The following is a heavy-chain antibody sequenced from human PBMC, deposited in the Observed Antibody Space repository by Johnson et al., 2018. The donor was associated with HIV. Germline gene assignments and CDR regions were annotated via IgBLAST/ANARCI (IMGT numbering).Heavy chain of an antibody. Sequence: QVQLVESGGGVVQPGTSLRLSCAASGFTFKIYAMHWVRQAPGKGLEWVAVVSYDGPDKYYADSVKGRFTISRDNSNNTLYLQLNSLKTEDTAVFYCTTESMVRGVMGAFDIWGQGTMVTVSS. D-gene: IGHD3-10*01. CDR1: GFTFKIYA. CDR2: VSYDGPDK. V-gene: IGHV3-30*04. J-gene: IGHJ3*02. CDR3: TTESMVRGVMGAFDI.